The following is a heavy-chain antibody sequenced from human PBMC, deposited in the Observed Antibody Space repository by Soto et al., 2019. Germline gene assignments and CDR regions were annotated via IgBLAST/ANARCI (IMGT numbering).Heavy chain of an antibody. J-gene: IGHJ6*02. D-gene: IGHD4-4*01. CDR1: GFTFSSYA. CDR3: ASDYSNDYYYYGMDV. Sequence: QVQLVESGGGVVQPGRSLRLSCAASGFTFSSYAMHWVRQAPGKGLEWVAVISYDGSNKYYADSVKGRFTISRDNSKNTPYLQMNSLRAEDTAVYYCASDYSNDYYYYGMDVWGQGTTVTVSS. CDR2: ISYDGSNK. V-gene: IGHV3-30-3*01.